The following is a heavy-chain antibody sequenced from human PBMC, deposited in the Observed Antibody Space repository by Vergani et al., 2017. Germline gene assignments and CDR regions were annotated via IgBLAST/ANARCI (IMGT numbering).Heavy chain of an antibody. CDR1: GFTFSSYA. CDR3: AKDLAAGTLSGVHYYYVMDV. V-gene: IGHV3-23*01. D-gene: IGHD6-13*01. CDR2: ISGSGGST. J-gene: IGHJ6*02. Sequence: EVQLLESGGGLVQPGGSLRLSCAASGFTFSSYAMSCVRQAPGKGLEWVSAISGSGGSTYYADSVKGRFTISRDNSKNTLYLQMNSLRAEDTAVYYCAKDLAAGTLSGVHYYYVMDVWGQGTTVTVSS.